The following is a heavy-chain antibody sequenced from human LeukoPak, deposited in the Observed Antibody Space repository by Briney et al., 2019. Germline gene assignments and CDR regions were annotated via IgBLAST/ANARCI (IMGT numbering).Heavy chain of an antibody. D-gene: IGHD3-10*01. CDR3: ARSSHVLLWFGDPDGGWFDP. Sequence: SQTLSLTCAVSGGSISSGGYSWSWIRQPPGKGLEWIGYIYHSGSTYYNPSLKSRVTISVDRSKNQFSLKLSSVTAADTAVYYCARSSHVLLWFGDPDGGWFDPWGQGTLVTVSS. V-gene: IGHV4-30-2*01. CDR1: GGSISSGGYS. CDR2: IYHSGST. J-gene: IGHJ5*02.